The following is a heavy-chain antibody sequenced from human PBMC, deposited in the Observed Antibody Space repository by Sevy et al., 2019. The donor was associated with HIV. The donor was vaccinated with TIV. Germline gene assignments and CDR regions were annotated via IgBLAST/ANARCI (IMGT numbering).Heavy chain of an antibody. J-gene: IGHJ3*02. CDR3: ATATRAYYDSDAFDI. CDR1: GYTLTELS. Sequence: ASVKVSCKVSGYTLTELSMHWVRQAPGKGLEWMGGFDPEDGETIYAQKFQGRFTMTEDTSTDTAYMELSSLRSEDTAVYYCATATRAYYDSDAFDIWGQGTMVTVSS. V-gene: IGHV1-24*01. CDR2: FDPEDGET. D-gene: IGHD3-22*01.